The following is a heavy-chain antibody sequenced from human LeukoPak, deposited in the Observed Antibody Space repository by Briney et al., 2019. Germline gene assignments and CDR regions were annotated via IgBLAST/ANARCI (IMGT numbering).Heavy chain of an antibody. CDR1: GFTFSSYA. D-gene: IGHD2-15*01. Sequence: GGSLRLSCAASGFTFSSYAMSWVRQAPGKGLEWVSAISGSGGSTYYADSVKGRFTISRDNSKNTLYLQMNSLGAEDTAVYYCAKGGRCSGGSCYGEVLGWGQGTLVTVSS. CDR2: ISGSGGST. V-gene: IGHV3-23*01. CDR3: AKGGRCSGGSCYGEVLG. J-gene: IGHJ4*02.